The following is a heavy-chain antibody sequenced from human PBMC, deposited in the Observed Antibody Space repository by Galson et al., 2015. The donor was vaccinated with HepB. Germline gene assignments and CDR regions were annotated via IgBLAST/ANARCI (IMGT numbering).Heavy chain of an antibody. CDR3: ARHYDGSGYYDDGMDV. CDR1: GGSISSYY. V-gene: IGHV4-59*08. Sequence: ETLSLTCTVSGGSISSYYWSWIRQPPGKGLEWIGYIHYSGSTNYNPSLKSRVTISVDTSKNQFSLKLSSVTAADTAVYYRARHYDGSGYYDDGMDVWGQGTTVTVSS. CDR2: IHYSGST. J-gene: IGHJ6*02. D-gene: IGHD3-22*01.